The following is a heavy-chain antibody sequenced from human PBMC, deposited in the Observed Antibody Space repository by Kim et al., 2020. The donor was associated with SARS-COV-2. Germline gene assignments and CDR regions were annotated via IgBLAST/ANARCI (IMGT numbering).Heavy chain of an antibody. D-gene: IGHD6-19*01. J-gene: IGHJ4*02. CDR1: GFSLSTSGMC. CDR3: ARIRPESSGWYYYFDY. CDR2: IDWDDDK. V-gene: IGHV2-70*11. Sequence: SGPTLVNPTQTLTLTCTFSGFSLSTSGMCVSWIRQPPGKALEWLARIDWDDDKYYSTSLKTRLTISKDTSKNQVVLTMTNMDPVDTATYYCARIRPESSGWYYYFDYWGQGTLVTVSS.